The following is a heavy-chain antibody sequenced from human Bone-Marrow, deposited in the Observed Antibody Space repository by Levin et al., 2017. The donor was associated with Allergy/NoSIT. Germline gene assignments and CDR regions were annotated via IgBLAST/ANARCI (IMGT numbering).Heavy chain of an antibody. CDR3: ATKNDYGDYGGGWYFDL. CDR2: FDREDGES. D-gene: IGHD4-17*01. J-gene: IGHJ2*01. Sequence: ASVKVSCKVSGYTLSELSIHWVRQAPGKGLEWVGSFDREDGESSYAQKFQGRVTMTEDISSDTGYMELTGLTSEDTAVYYCATKNDYGDYGGGWYFDLWGRGTLVSVSS. V-gene: IGHV1-24*01. CDR1: GYTLSELS.